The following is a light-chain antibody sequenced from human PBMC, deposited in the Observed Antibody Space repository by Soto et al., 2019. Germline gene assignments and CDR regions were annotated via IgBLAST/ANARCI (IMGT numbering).Light chain of an antibody. CDR3: RSYSRSRALDVV. V-gene: IGLV2-14*01. CDR2: DVS. Sequence: QSALTQPASVSGSPGQSITISCTGTSSDVGGYNYVSLYQQHPGKAPKLMIYDVSNRPSGVPNRYSGSKSGNTASLTISGLQVDDEADYHSRSYSRSRALDVVFGGGTHLNVL. CDR1: SSDVGGYNY. J-gene: IGLJ2*01.